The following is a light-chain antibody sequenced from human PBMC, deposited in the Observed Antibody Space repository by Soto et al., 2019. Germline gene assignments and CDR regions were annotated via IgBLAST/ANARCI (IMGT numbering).Light chain of an antibody. Sequence: DIVLTQSPGTLSLSPGERATPSCRASETVNSNYLAWYQHKRGQAPRLLIYGASSRATGIPDRFSGSGSGTDFTLTITRLEPEDFAIYYCQQYGSSRTFGQGTKVDIK. CDR1: ETVNSNY. J-gene: IGKJ1*01. CDR3: QQYGSSRT. CDR2: GAS. V-gene: IGKV3-20*01.